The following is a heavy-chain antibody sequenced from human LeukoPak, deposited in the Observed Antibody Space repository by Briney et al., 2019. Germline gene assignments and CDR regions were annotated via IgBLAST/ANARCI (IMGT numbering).Heavy chain of an antibody. V-gene: IGHV3-49*04. J-gene: IGHJ6*03. CDR2: IRSKAYGGTT. Sequence: GGSLRLSCTASGFTFGDYAMSWVRQAPGKGLEWVGFIRSKAYGGTTEYAASVKGRFTISRDDSKSIAYLQMNSLKTEDTAVYYCTTGIAADPRAYYYYYMDVWGKGTTVTISS. CDR3: TTGIAADPRAYYYYYMDV. D-gene: IGHD6-13*01. CDR1: GFTFGDYA.